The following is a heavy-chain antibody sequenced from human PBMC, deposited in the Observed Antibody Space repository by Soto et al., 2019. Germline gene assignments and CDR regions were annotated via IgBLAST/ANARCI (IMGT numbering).Heavy chain of an antibody. V-gene: IGHV4-31*03. Sequence: SETLSLTCTVSGGSISSGGYYWSWIRQHPGKGLEWIGYIYYSGSTYYNPSLKSRVTISVDTSKNQFSLKLSSVTAADTAVYYCARDGRRDCSSTSCYSRAYYYGMDVWGQGTTVTVSS. CDR3: ARDGRRDCSSTSCYSRAYYYGMDV. CDR1: GGSISSGGYY. J-gene: IGHJ6*02. CDR2: IYYSGST. D-gene: IGHD2-2*01.